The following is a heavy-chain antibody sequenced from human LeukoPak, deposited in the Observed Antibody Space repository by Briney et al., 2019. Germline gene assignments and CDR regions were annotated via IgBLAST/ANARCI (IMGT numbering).Heavy chain of an antibody. CDR1: GGSFSGYY. CDR3: AREVADGSGRHVPD. Sequence: SETLSLTCAVYGGSFSGYYWSWIRQPPGKGLEWIGEINHSGSTNYNPSLKSRVTISVDTSKNQFSLKLSSVTAADTAVYYCAREVADGSGRHVPDWSQGTLVTVSS. CDR2: INHSGST. J-gene: IGHJ4*02. V-gene: IGHV4-34*01. D-gene: IGHD3-10*01.